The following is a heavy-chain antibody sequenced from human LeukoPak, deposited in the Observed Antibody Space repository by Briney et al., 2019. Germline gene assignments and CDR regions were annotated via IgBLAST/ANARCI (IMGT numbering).Heavy chain of an antibody. Sequence: ASVKVSCKTSGYTFTGYYMHWVRQAPGQGLEWMGWIVPNNGGTNYAQKFQGRVTMTRDTSISTAYMELSSLRSDDSAIYYCARGGYSSDWSNLDYWGQGAPVTVSS. CDR1: GYTFTGYY. J-gene: IGHJ4*02. CDR2: IVPNNGGT. V-gene: IGHV1-2*02. D-gene: IGHD6-19*01. CDR3: ARGGYSSDWSNLDY.